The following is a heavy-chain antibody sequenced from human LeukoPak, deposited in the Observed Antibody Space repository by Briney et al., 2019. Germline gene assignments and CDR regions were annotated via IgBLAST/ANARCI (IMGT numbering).Heavy chain of an antibody. CDR1: GGTFSSYA. V-gene: IGHV1-69*05. D-gene: IGHD5-24*01. CDR3: AREGVEMATKYYFDY. CDR2: IIPIFGTA. Sequence: SVQVSFKASGGTFSSYAISWVRQAPGQGLEWMGGIIPIFGTATYAHKFQGRVTITTDDSTSTAYMELSSMRSEDTAVYCWAREGVEMATKYYFDYWGQGTLVTVAS. J-gene: IGHJ4*02.